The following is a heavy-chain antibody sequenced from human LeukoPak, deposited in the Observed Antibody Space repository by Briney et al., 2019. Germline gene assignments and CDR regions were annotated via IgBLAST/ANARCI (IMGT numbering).Heavy chain of an antibody. D-gene: IGHD3-3*01. CDR1: GGSFSGYY. CDR2: INHSGST. Sequence: RTSETLSLTCAVYGGSFSGYYWSWIRQPPGKGLEWIGEINHSGSTNYNPSLKSRVTISVDTSKNQFSLKLSSVTAADTAVYYCARNSYYDFWSGYNDYWGQGTQVTVSS. V-gene: IGHV4-34*01. CDR3: ARNSYYDFWSGYNDY. J-gene: IGHJ4*02.